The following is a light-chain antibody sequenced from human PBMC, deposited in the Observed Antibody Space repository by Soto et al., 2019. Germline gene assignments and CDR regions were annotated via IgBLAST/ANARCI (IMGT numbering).Light chain of an antibody. CDR3: TSYTTRSTLV. Sequence: QSALTQPASVSGSPGQSITISCSGSSSDVGGYDYVSWYQHHTGKAPKLMIYDVNNRPSGVSDRFSGSKSGNTASLTISGXXXXXXADYYCTSYTTRSTLVFGGGTKLTVL. CDR1: SSDVGGYDY. V-gene: IGLV2-14*03. J-gene: IGLJ2*01. CDR2: DVN.